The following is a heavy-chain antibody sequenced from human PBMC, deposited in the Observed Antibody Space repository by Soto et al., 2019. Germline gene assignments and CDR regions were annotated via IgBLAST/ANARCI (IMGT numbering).Heavy chain of an antibody. CDR3: AKSLVTPSDAFDL. J-gene: IGHJ3*01. CDR1: GFTFGNYA. V-gene: IGHV3-23*01. CDR2: ISDPGTST. D-gene: IGHD2-21*02. Sequence: GGSLRLSCAASGFTFGNYAMNWVRQAPGKGLEWISSISDPGTSTYYANSVKGRFSMSRDNSKNTLFLQMNRLRADNTAVYFCAKSLVTPSDAFDLWGRGTLVTVSS.